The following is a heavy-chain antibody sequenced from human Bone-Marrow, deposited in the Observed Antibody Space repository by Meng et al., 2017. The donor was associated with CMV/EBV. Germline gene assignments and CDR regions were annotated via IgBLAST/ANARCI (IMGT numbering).Heavy chain of an antibody. Sequence: ASVKVSCKASGYTFTGYYMHWVRQAPGQGLEWMGWINPNSGGTNYAQKFQGRVTMTRDTSISTAYMELSRLRSEDTAVYYCARELILAVAGQLSGRNSDSYYYGMDVWGQGPTVTVSS. CDR3: ARELILAVAGQLSGRNSDSYYYGMDV. D-gene: IGHD3-9*01. V-gene: IGHV1-2*02. CDR1: GYTFTGYY. J-gene: IGHJ6*02. CDR2: INPNSGGT.